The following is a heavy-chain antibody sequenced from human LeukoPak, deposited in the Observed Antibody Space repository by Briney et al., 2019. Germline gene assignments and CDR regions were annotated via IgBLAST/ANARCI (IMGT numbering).Heavy chain of an antibody. Sequence: SETLSLTCTVSGGSISSSSYYWGWIRQPPGKGLEWIGSIYYSGSTYYNPSLKSRVTISVDTSKNQFSLKLSSVTAADTAVYYCARHEYYYDSSGYYPIDYWGQGTLVTVSS. CDR1: GGSISSSSYY. CDR2: IYYSGST. CDR3: ARHEYYYDSSGYYPIDY. J-gene: IGHJ4*02. V-gene: IGHV4-39*01. D-gene: IGHD3-22*01.